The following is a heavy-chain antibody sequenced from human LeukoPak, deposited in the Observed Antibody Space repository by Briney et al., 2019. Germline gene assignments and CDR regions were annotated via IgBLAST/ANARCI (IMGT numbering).Heavy chain of an antibody. Sequence: GGSLRLSCAASGFTFSSYAMSWVRQAPGKGLEWVSAISGSGGSTYYADSVKGRFTISRDNSKNTLYLQMNSLRAEDTAVYYCAKLMLIESIAARLDAFDIWGQGTMVTVSS. V-gene: IGHV3-23*01. CDR3: AKLMLIESIAARLDAFDI. CDR2: ISGSGGST. J-gene: IGHJ3*02. CDR1: GFTFSSYA. D-gene: IGHD6-6*01.